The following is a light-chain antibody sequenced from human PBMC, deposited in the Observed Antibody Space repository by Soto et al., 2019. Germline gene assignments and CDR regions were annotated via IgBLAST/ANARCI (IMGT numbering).Light chain of an antibody. Sequence: QSVLTQPPSVSGAPGQRVTISCTGSSSNIGAGYGVHWYQQLPGTAPKLLISGNSNRPSGVPDRFSGSKSGTSASLAITGLQAEDEADYYCQSYDISLSVVFGGGTKLTVL. V-gene: IGLV1-40*01. CDR3: QSYDISLSVV. J-gene: IGLJ2*01. CDR2: GNS. CDR1: SSNIGAGYG.